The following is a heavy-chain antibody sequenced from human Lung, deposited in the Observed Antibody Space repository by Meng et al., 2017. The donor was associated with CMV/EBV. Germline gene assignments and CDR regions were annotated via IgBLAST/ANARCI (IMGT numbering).Heavy chain of an antibody. CDR2: ISGSGGST. D-gene: IGHD4/OR15-4a*01. Sequence: GGSXRLSCAASGFAFSSLAMSWVRLAPGKGLEWVSVISGSGGSTYYADSVKGRFTISRDNSKNTLYLQMNSLRAEDTAVYYCARCWESYYYYGMDVWGQGTXVTVSS. CDR3: ARCWESYYYYGMDV. J-gene: IGHJ6*02. V-gene: IGHV3-23*01. CDR1: GFAFSSLA.